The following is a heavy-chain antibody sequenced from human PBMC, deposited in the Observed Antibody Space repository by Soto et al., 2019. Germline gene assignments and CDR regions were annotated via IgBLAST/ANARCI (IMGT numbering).Heavy chain of an antibody. V-gene: IGHV1-3*04. CDR2: INTGNDNT. CDR3: ARVGDYGDFYFDY. Sequence: ASVKVSCKASGYTFTSYNMHWVRQAPGQGLEWMGWINTGNDNTKYSQKFHGRVTFSRDTSASTVYMDLSSLRADDTAVYYCARVGDYGDFYFDYWGQGTLVTVSS. J-gene: IGHJ4*02. D-gene: IGHD4-17*01. CDR1: GYTFTSYN.